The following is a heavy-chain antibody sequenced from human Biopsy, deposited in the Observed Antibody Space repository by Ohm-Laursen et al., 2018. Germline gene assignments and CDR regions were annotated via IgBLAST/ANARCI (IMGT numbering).Heavy chain of an antibody. CDR2: IYPGGST. Sequence: SDTLSLTCNVSGGDINNYYWSWIRQPAGKGLEWIGRIYPGGSTNYNPSLKSRVTMSVDTSKKQLSLRLRSFTAADTAMYYCASVVLGPTNDAFDLWGQGTMVGVSS. D-gene: IGHD3-22*01. V-gene: IGHV4-4*07. J-gene: IGHJ3*01. CDR1: GGDINNYY. CDR3: ASVVLGPTNDAFDL.